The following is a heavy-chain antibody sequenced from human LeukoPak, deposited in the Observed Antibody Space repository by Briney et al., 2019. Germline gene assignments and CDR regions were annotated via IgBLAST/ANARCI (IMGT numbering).Heavy chain of an antibody. Sequence: SETLSLTCTVSGGSISSSSYYWGWIRQPPGKGLEWIGSIYYSGSTYYNPSLKSRVTISVDTSKNQFSLKLSSVAAADTAVCYCAREGLVGGYYNYWGQGTLVTVSS. CDR3: AREGLVGGYYNY. CDR1: GGSISSSSYY. V-gene: IGHV4-39*07. CDR2: IYYSGST. D-gene: IGHD3-3*01. J-gene: IGHJ4*02.